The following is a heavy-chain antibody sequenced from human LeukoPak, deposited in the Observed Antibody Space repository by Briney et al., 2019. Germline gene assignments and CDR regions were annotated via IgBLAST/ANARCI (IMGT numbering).Heavy chain of an antibody. J-gene: IGHJ3*02. CDR1: GYTFTGYY. V-gene: IGHV1-2*02. CDR2: INPNSGGT. Sequence: GASVKVSCKASGYTFTGYYMHWVRQAPGQGLEWMGWINPNSGGTNYAQKFQGRVTMTRDTSISTAYMELSRLRSDDTAVYYCAGVRIVGAIDDAFDIWGQGTMVTVSS. D-gene: IGHD1-26*01. CDR3: AGVRIVGAIDDAFDI.